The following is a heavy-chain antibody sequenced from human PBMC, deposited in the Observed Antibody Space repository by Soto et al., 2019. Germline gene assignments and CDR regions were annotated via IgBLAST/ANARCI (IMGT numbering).Heavy chain of an antibody. Sequence: QVQLVQSGAEVKKPGASVKVSCKASGYTFTSYAMHWVRQAPGQRLEWMGWINAGNGNTKNSQKFQGRVTITRDTFASTADMGLSSLRSEDTAVYYCARGGSRYWYFDLWGRGTLITVSS. V-gene: IGHV1-3*01. CDR2: INAGNGNT. CDR1: GYTFTSYA. D-gene: IGHD1-26*01. CDR3: ARGGSRYWYFDL. J-gene: IGHJ2*01.